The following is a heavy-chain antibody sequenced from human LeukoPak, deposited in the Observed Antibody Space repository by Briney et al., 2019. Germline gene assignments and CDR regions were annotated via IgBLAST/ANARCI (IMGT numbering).Heavy chain of an antibody. CDR1: GGSISSSSYY. CDR2: IYYSGST. CDR3: ASGLKSGAALRR. Sequence: SETLSLTYTVSGGSISSSSYYWGWIRQPPGKGLEWIGSIYYSGSTYYNPSLKSRVTISVDTSKNQFSLKLSSVTAADTAVYYCASGLKSGAALRRWGQGTLVTVSS. J-gene: IGHJ4*02. D-gene: IGHD6-13*01. V-gene: IGHV4-39*07.